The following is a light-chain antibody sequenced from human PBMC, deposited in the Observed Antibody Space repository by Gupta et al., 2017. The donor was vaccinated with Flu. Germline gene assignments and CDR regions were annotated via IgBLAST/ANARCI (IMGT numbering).Light chain of an antibody. J-gene: IGLJ2*01. V-gene: IGLV1-47*02. CDR2: NNN. Sequence: QSVLTQSPSASETPGQRVTISCSGGSSNIGTNHVIWYQQVPGTTPRLLINNNNERPSGVPDRFSGSKSGTSASLAISGLRSEDEADYYCAAWDDSLNGWVFGGGTRVTAL. CDR3: AAWDDSLNGWV. CDR1: SSNIGTNH.